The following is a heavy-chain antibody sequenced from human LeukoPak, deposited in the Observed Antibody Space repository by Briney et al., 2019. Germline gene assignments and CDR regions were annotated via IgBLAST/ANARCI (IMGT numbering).Heavy chain of an antibody. J-gene: IGHJ6*02. V-gene: IGHV4-34*01. D-gene: IGHD2-15*01. CDR1: GGSFSGYY. CDR3: ANRWVGYCSGGSCYEGSYYYGMDV. Sequence: PSETLSLTRAVYGGSFSGYYWSWIRQPPGKGLEWIGEINHSGSTNYNPSLKSRVTISVDTSKNQFSLKLSSVTAADTAVYYCANRWVGYCSGGSCYEGSYYYGMDVWGQGTTVTVSS. CDR2: INHSGST.